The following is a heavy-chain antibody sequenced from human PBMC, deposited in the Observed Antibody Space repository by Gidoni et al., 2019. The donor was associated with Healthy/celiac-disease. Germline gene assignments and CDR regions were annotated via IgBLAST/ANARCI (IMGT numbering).Heavy chain of an antibody. CDR1: SSYG. CDR3: ARGQSYDFWSGYTFDY. CDR2: IWYDGSNK. Sequence: SSYGMHWVRQAPGKGLEWVAVIWYDGSNKYYADSVKGRFTISRDNSKNTLYLQMNSLRAEDTAVYYCARGQSYDFWSGYTFDYWGQGTLVTVSS. V-gene: IGHV3-33*01. D-gene: IGHD3-3*01. J-gene: IGHJ4*02.